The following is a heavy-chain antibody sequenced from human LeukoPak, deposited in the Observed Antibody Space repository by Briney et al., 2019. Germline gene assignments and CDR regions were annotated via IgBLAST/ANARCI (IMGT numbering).Heavy chain of an antibody. Sequence: GGSLRLSCAASGFTFSSYSMNWVRQAPGKGLEWVSYISSSSSTIYYADSVKGRFTISRDNAKNSLYLQMNSLRAEDTALYYCAKAKGGSGSYYLFDYWGQGTLVTVSS. CDR2: ISSSSSTI. V-gene: IGHV3-48*04. J-gene: IGHJ4*02. CDR3: AKAKGGSGSYYLFDY. CDR1: GFTFSSYS. D-gene: IGHD3-10*01.